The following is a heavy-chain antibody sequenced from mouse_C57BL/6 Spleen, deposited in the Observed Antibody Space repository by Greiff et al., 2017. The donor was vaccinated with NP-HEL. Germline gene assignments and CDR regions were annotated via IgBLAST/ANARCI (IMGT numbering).Heavy chain of an antibody. V-gene: IGHV6-3*01. D-gene: IGHD2-4*01. CDR1: GFTFSNYW. Sequence: EVKLQESGGGLVQPGGSMKLSCVASGFTFSNYWMNWVRQSPEKGLEWVAQIRLKSDNYATHYAESVKGRFTISRDDSKSSVYLQMNNLRAEDTGIYYCTPMITTYYFDYWGQGTTLTVSS. J-gene: IGHJ2*01. CDR2: IRLKSDNYAT. CDR3: TPMITTYYFDY.